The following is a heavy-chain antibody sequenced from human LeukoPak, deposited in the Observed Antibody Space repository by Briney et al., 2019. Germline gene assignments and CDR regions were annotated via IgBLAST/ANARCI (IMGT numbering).Heavy chain of an antibody. CDR2: ISAYNGDT. J-gene: IGHJ4*02. Sequence: ASVKVSCKASGYTFTSYGINWVRQAPGQGLEWMGWISAYNGDTYYAQRFQGRVTMTRDTSISTAYMELSRLRSDDTAVYYCARVLTSDTAPDYWGQGTLVTVSS. V-gene: IGHV1-18*01. CDR3: ARVLTSDTAPDY. CDR1: GYTFTSYG. D-gene: IGHD5-18*01.